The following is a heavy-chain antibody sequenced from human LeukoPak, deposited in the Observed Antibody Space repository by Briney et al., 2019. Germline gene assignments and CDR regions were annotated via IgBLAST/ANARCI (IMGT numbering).Heavy chain of an antibody. V-gene: IGHV1-3*01. J-gene: IGHJ4*02. CDR3: ARGGGTYYDILTGYYPPAR. CDR2: INAGNGNT. CDR1: GYTFTSYA. Sequence: ASVKVSCKASGYTFTSYAMHWVRQAPGQRLEWMGWINAGNGNTKYSQKFQGRVTITRDTSASTAYMELSSLRSEDTAVYYCARGGGTYYDILTGYYPPARWGQGTLVTVSS. D-gene: IGHD3-9*01.